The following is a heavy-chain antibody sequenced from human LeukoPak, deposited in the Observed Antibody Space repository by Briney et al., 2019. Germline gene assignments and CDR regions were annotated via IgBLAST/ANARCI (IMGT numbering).Heavy chain of an antibody. V-gene: IGHV3-74*01. J-gene: IGHJ4*02. CDR2: INSDGSST. D-gene: IGHD1-1*01. Sequence: GGSLRLSCAASGFTFSSYWMHWVRQAPGKGLVWVSRINSDGSSTSYADSVKGRFTISRDNAKNTLYLQMNSLRAEDTAVYYCARNKLELERRDIDYWGQGTLVTVSS. CDR3: ARNKLELERRDIDY. CDR1: GFTFSSYW.